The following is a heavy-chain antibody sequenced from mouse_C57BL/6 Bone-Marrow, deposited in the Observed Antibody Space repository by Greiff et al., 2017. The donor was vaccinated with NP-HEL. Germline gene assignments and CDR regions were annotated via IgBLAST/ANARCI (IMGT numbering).Heavy chain of an antibody. CDR1: GYAFSSSW. D-gene: IGHD2-4*01. J-gene: IGHJ3*01. Sequence: VQLQESGPELVKPGASVKISCKASGYAFSSSWMNWVKQRPGKGLEWIGRIYPGDGATNYNGKFKGMAILTADKSTSTAFMQISSLQTEDSAMYFCARQENDYEWFDYWGQGTLVTVSA. V-gene: IGHV1-82*01. CDR3: ARQENDYEWFDY. CDR2: IYPGDGAT.